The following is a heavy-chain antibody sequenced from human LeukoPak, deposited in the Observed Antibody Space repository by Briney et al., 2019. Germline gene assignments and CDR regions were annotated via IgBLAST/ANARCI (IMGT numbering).Heavy chain of an antibody. D-gene: IGHD5-18*01. CDR2: IYYSGST. CDR1: GGSIGSYY. Sequence: SETLSLTSTVSGGSIGSYYWNWIRQPPGKGLEWIGYIYYSGSTNYNPSLKSRVTISVDTSKNQFSLKLSSVTAADTAVYYCAGVGYNLDYWGQGTLVTVSS. J-gene: IGHJ4*02. V-gene: IGHV4-59*01. CDR3: AGVGYNLDY.